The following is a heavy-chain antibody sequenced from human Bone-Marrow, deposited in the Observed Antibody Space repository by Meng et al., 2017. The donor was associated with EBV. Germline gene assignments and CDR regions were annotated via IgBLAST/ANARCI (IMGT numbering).Heavy chain of an antibody. D-gene: IGHD2-15*01. CDR1: GGSISSYY. J-gene: IGHJ4*02. CDR3: AREKGGGAQDY. Sequence: QVRLQGPGPGLGKPSETLPLTCTVSGGSISSYYLSWIRQPPGKGLEWIGYIYYSGSSNYNPSLKSRVTISVDTSKNQFSLKLSSVTAADTAVYYCAREKGGGAQDYWGQGTLVTVSS. CDR2: IYYSGSS. V-gene: IGHV4-59*01.